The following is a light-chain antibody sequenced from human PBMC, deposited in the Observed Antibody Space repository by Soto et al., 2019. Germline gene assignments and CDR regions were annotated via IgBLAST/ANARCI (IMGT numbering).Light chain of an antibody. Sequence: QSALTQPASVSGSPGQSITISCTGTSSDVGGYKFVSWYQQHPGKAPKLMIYGVSNRPSGVSDRFSGSKSGNTASLTISGLQAEDEADYYCSSYTGSSALVFGEGTKLTVL. CDR3: SSYTGSSALV. CDR2: GVS. V-gene: IGLV2-14*01. J-gene: IGLJ3*02. CDR1: SSDVGGYKF.